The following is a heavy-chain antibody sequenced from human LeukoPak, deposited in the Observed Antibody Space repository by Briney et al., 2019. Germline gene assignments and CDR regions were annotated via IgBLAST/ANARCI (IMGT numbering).Heavy chain of an antibody. D-gene: IGHD6-13*01. V-gene: IGHV3-20*04. J-gene: IGHJ4*02. CDR2: INWNGGST. CDR3: ARDLGEYSSSWFDY. Sequence: GGSLRLSCAASGFTFSSYSMNWVRQAPGKGLEWVSGINWNGGSTGYADSVKGRFTISRDNAKNSLYLQMNSLRAEDTALYYCARDLGEYSSSWFDYWGQGTLVTVSS. CDR1: GFTFSSYS.